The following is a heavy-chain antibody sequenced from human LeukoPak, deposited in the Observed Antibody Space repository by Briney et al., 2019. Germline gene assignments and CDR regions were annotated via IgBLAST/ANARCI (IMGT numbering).Heavy chain of an antibody. V-gene: IGHV3-33*01. CDR1: GFTFSSYG. CDR3: ARLREVDYFDY. D-gene: IGHD1-26*01. CDR2: IWYDGSNK. Sequence: PGRSLRLSCAASGFTFSSYGMHWVRQAPGKGLEWVAVIWYDGSNKYYADSVKGRFTISRDNSKNTLYLQMNSLRAEDPAVYSCARLREVDYFDYWGQGTLVTVSS. J-gene: IGHJ4*02.